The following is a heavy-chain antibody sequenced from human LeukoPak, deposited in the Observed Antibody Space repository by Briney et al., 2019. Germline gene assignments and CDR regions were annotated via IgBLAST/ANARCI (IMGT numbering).Heavy chain of an antibody. J-gene: IGHJ4*02. V-gene: IGHV4-59*01. CDR1: GGSISSYY. D-gene: IGHD3-10*01. Sequence: PSETLSLTCTVSGGSISSYYWSWIRQPPGKGLEWIGYIYYSGSTNYNPSLKSRVTISVDTSKNQFSLKLSSVTAADTAVYYCASLMVRGVHYFDYWGQGTLVTVSS. CDR3: ASLMVRGVHYFDY. CDR2: IYYSGST.